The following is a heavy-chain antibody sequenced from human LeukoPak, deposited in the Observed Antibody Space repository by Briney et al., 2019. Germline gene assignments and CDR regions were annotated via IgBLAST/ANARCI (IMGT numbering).Heavy chain of an antibody. V-gene: IGHV1-8*01. J-gene: IGHJ4*02. Sequence: ASVKVSCKASGYTFTSYDINWVRQATGQGLEWMGWMTPNSGNTGYAQKFQGRVTMTRTTSINTAYMELSSLRSDDTAVYYCARESGLYGSGSRYWGQGTLVTVSS. D-gene: IGHD3-10*01. CDR3: ARESGLYGSGSRY. CDR2: MTPNSGNT. CDR1: GYTFTSYD.